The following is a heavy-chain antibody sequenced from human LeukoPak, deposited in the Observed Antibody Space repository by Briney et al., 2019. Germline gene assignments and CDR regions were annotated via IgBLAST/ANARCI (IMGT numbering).Heavy chain of an antibody. D-gene: IGHD6-19*01. CDR1: GGSISSYY. Sequence: SETLSLTCNVSGGSISSYYWSWIRQPPGKGLEWIGYIYYSGSTNYNPSLKSRVTISADTSKNQFSLKLSSVTAADTAVYYCARRLSSGWEYFDYWGQGTLVTVSS. V-gene: IGHV4-59*01. CDR3: ARRLSSGWEYFDY. CDR2: IYYSGST. J-gene: IGHJ4*02.